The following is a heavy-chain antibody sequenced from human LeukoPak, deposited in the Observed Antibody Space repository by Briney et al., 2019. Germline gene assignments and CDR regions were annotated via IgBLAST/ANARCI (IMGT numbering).Heavy chain of an antibody. CDR3: AKGGVWFGNSNP. CDR2: ISTRGDIT. CDR1: GFTFSNYG. J-gene: IGHJ5*02. Sequence: GESLTLSWAASGFTFSNYGMDWVRQAQGNGMEWVSGISTRGDITYYKDTVRGRFTISRDNFKNAVSLQLNSLRAEYTAVYYCAKGGVWFGNSNPWGQGTLVTVSS. D-gene: IGHD3-10*01. V-gene: IGHV3-NL1*01.